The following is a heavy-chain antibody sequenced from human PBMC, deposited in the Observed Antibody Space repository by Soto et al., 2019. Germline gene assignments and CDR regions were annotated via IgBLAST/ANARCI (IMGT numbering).Heavy chain of an antibody. J-gene: IGHJ5*02. Sequence: QVQLVQSGAEVKKPGSSVKVSCKASGGTFSRQAISWVRQAPGQGLEWMGGIIPFFGTANYAQKFQGRVTITADESTRTAHMELSSVRSEDTAVYYCATVHRLGSGSYYDPLYWFDPWGQGTLVTVSS. CDR3: ATVHRLGSGSYYDPLYWFDP. D-gene: IGHD3-10*01. CDR1: GGTFSRQA. V-gene: IGHV1-69*01. CDR2: IIPFFGTA.